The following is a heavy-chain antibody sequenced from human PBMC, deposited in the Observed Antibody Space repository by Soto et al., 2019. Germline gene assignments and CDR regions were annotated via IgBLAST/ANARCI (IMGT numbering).Heavy chain of an antibody. CDR1: GDSISSYS. CDR3: AREGNLGRWIQPLDY. Sequence: PXXTLSLPCTVSGDSISSYSWGWIPQPPGKGLEWIGNIHYNGNTKYSPSLKSRVTMSVDTSKNHFSLKLISVTTPDTAVYFCAREGNLGRWIQPLDYWGQGTLVTVSS. D-gene: IGHD5-18*01. J-gene: IGHJ4*02. CDR2: IHYNGNT. V-gene: IGHV4-59*01.